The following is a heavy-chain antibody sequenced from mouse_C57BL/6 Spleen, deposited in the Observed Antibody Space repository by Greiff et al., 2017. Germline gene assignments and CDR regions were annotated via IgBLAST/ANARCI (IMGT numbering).Heavy chain of an antibody. CDR1: GFTFSSYT. CDR2: ISGGGGNI. Sequence: DVKLVESGGGLVKPGGSLKLSCAASGFTFSSYTMSWVRQTPEKRLEWVATISGGGGNIYYPDSVKGRFTISRDNAKNTLYLQMSSLRSEDTALYYCARHADYYGSSYDWYVDVWGTGTTVTVSS. J-gene: IGHJ1*03. D-gene: IGHD1-1*01. CDR3: ARHADYYGSSYDWYVDV. V-gene: IGHV5-9*01.